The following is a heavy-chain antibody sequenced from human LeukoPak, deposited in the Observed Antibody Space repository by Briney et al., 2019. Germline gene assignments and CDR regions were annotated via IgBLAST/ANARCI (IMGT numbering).Heavy chain of an antibody. CDR1: GFTFSSYA. D-gene: IGHD2-2*01. CDR3: ASRGYCSSTSCQPDP. CDR2: ISSSGSTI. Sequence: GGSLRLSCAASGFTFSSYAMSWVRQAPGKGLEWVSYISSSGSTIYYADSVKGRFTISRDNAKNSLYLQMNSLRAEDTAVYYCASRGYCSSTSCQPDPWGQGTLVTVSS. V-gene: IGHV3-48*04. J-gene: IGHJ5*02.